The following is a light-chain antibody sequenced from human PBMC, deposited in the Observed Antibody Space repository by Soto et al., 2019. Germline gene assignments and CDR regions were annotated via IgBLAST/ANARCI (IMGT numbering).Light chain of an antibody. CDR1: QSVSSN. J-gene: IGKJ1*01. V-gene: IGKV3-15*01. CDR3: QHYNNWPRT. Sequence: EIVMTQSPATLSVSPGERVTLSCWASQSVSSNLAWYQQKPGQAPRLLIYGASTRATGIPARFSGSGSGTEFTLTISSLQSEDFAVYYCQHYNNWPRTFGQGTKVEIK. CDR2: GAS.